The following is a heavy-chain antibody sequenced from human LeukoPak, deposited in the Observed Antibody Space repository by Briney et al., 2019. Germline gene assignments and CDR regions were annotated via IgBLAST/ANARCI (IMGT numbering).Heavy chain of an antibody. V-gene: IGHV4-39*01. CDR1: GGSFSGYY. D-gene: IGHD3-3*01. CDR2: IYYSGSS. CDR3: ARRPYYDFWSGPSPLAAFDI. J-gene: IGHJ3*02. Sequence: SETLSLTCAVYGGSFSGYYWGWIRQPPGKGLEWIGSIYYSGSSYYNPSVKSRVTISVDTSKNQFSLKLSSVTAADTAVYYCARRPYYDFWSGPSPLAAFDIWGQGTTVTVSS.